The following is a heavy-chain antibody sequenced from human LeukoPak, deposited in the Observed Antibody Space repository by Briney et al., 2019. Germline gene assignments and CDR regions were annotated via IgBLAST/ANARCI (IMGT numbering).Heavy chain of an antibody. J-gene: IGHJ1*01. CDR3: ARGEIPAAIAGYFQH. D-gene: IGHD2-2*02. V-gene: IGHV1-69*13. Sequence: SVKVSCKASGGTFSSYAISWVRQAPGQGLEWMGGIIPIFGTANYAQKFQGRVTITADESTSTAYMELSSLRSEGTAVYYCARGEIPAAIAGYFQHWGQGTLVTVSS. CDR1: GGTFSSYA. CDR2: IIPIFGTA.